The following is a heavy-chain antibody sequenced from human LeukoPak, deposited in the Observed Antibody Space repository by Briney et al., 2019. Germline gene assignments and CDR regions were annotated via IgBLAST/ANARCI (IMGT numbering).Heavy chain of an antibody. V-gene: IGHV1-69*06. D-gene: IGHD5-24*01. Sequence: ASVKVSCKASGYTFTSYGISWVRQAPGQGLEWMGGIIPIFGTANYAQKFQGRVTITADKSTSTAYMELSSLGSEDTAVYYCAGAGDGYNYDAFDIWGQGTMVTVSS. CDR1: GYTFTSYG. CDR3: AGAGDGYNYDAFDI. J-gene: IGHJ3*02. CDR2: IIPIFGTA.